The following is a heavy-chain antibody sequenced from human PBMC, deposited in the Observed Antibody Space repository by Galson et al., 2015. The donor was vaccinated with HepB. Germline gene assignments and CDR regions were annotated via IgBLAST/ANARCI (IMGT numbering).Heavy chain of an antibody. CDR1: GFTFSSYA. CDR3: ARALGAAAGPYYYYYGMDV. CDR2: IPYDGNNK. Sequence: SLRLSCAASGFTFSSYAMHWVRQAPGKGLEWVAVIPYDGNNKYYADSVKGRFTISRDNSKNTLYLQMNSLRAEDTAVYYCARALGAAAGPYYYYYGMDVWGQGTTVTVSS. J-gene: IGHJ6*02. V-gene: IGHV3-30-3*01. D-gene: IGHD6-13*01.